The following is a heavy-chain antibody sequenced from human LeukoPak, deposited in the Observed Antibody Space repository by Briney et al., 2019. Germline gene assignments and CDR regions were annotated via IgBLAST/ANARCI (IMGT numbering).Heavy chain of an antibody. V-gene: IGHV3-21*01. CDR1: GFTFSSYS. J-gene: IGHJ4*02. D-gene: IGHD2-15*01. CDR3: ARGTRLPGYFDY. Sequence: GGSLRLSCAASGFTFSSYSMNWVRQAPGKGLEWVSSISSSSSYIYYADSVKGRFTISRDNAKNSLYLQMNSLRAEDTAVYYCARGTRLPGYFDYWGQGTLVTVSS. CDR2: ISSSSSYI.